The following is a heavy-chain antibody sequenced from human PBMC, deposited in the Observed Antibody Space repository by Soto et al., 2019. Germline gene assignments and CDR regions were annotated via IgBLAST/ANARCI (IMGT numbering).Heavy chain of an antibody. CDR1: GGTFSSYT. V-gene: IGHV1-69*02. CDR2: IIPILGIA. J-gene: IGHJ5*02. CDR3: ARYSETMTTVALDP. D-gene: IGHD4-17*01. Sequence: QVQLVQSGAEVKKPGSSVKVSCKASGGTFSSYTISWVRQAPGQGREWMGRIIPILGIANYAQKFQGRVTITADKSTSTAYMELSSLRSEDTAVYYCARYSETMTTVALDPWGQGTLVTVSS.